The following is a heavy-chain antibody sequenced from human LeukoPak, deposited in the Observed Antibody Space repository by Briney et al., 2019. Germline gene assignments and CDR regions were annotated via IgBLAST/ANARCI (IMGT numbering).Heavy chain of an antibody. J-gene: IGHJ4*02. V-gene: IGHV1-2*02. CDR1: GYTFTGYY. CDR3: ARIYCSGGSCYSPYFDY. D-gene: IGHD2-15*01. CDR2: INPNSGGT. Sequence: ASVKVSCKASGYTFTGYYMHWVRQAPGQGLEWMGWINPNSGGTNYAQKFQGRVTMTRDTSISTAYMELSRLRSGDTAVYYCARIYCSGGSCYSPYFDYWGQGTLVTVSS.